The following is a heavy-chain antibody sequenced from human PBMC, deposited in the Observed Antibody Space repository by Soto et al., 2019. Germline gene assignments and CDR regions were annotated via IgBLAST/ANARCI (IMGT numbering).Heavy chain of an antibody. CDR1: GGSIRNGNYY. CDR3: AKNETTRPWFDP. V-gene: IGHV4-31*03. CDR2: IYYIGTT. D-gene: IGHD1-1*01. Sequence: PSETLSLTCTVSGGSIRNGNYYWSWIRQLPGKGPEWIGNIYYIGTTSYNPSLKSRVIISIDTSKNQFSLELTSVLAADTAVYYCAKNETTRPWFDPWGQGTLVTVSS. J-gene: IGHJ5*02.